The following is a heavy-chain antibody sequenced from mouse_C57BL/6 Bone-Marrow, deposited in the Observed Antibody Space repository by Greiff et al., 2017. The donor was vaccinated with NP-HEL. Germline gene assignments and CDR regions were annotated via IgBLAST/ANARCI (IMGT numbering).Heavy chain of an antibody. V-gene: IGHV14-2*01. D-gene: IGHD4-1*02. J-gene: IGHJ4*01. CDR1: GFNIKDYY. CDR2: IDPEDGET. Sequence: EVQVVESGAELVKPGASVKLSCTASGFNIKDYYMHWVKQRTEQGLEWIGRIDPEDGETKYAPKFQGKATITADTSSNTAYLQLSSLTSEDTAVYYCARVPATGTGAMDYWGQGTSVTVSS. CDR3: ARVPATGTGAMDY.